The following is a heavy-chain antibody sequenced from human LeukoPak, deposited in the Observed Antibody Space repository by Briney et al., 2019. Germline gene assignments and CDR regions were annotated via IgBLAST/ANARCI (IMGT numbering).Heavy chain of an antibody. CDR2: IYYSGST. V-gene: IGHV4-39*07. J-gene: IGHJ4*02. D-gene: IGHD1-26*01. CDR1: GGSISSSSYY. CDR3: ARVFLYRQNSGYSDY. Sequence: PSETLSLTCTVSGGSISSSSYYWGWIRQPPGKGLEWIGSIYYSGSTYYNPSLKSRVTISVDTSKNQFSLKLSSVTAADTAVYYCARVFLYRQNSGYSDYWGQGTLVTVSS.